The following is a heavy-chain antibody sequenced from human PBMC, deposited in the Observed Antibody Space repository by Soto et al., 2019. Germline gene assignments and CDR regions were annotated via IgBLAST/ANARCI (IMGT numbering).Heavy chain of an antibody. CDR3: ARVPYSSGLLFYLDY. J-gene: IGHJ4*02. Sequence: HPGGSLRLSCAASGFTFSSYGMHWVRQAPGKGLEWVAIISYNASNKSYADSVRGRFTMTRDTSTSTVYMEVSSLRSEDTALYYCARVPYSSGLLFYLDYWGQGTLVTVSS. V-gene: IGHV3-30*03. D-gene: IGHD5-18*01. CDR2: ISYNASNK. CDR1: GFTFSSYG.